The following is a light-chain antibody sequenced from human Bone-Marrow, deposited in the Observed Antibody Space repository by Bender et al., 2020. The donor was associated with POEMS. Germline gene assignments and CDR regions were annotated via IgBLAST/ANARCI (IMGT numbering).Light chain of an antibody. Sequence: SYELTQPPSVSVSPGQTASITCSGDKLGGNYACWYQQKPGQSPVLVIYQDTKRPSGIHGRFSGSNSGKTATLTISGTQALDEADYYCQAWDSRTVVFGGGTKLTVL. CDR2: QDT. CDR3: QAWDSRTVV. J-gene: IGLJ3*02. CDR1: KLGGNY. V-gene: IGLV3-1*01.